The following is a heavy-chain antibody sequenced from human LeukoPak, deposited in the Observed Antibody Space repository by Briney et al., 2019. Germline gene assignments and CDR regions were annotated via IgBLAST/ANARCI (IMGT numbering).Heavy chain of an antibody. V-gene: IGHV1-18*01. CDR2: ISAYNGNT. J-gene: IGHJ6*03. Sequence: ASVKVSCKASGYTFTSYGISWVRQAPGQGPEWMGWISAYNGNTNYAQKLQGRVTMTTDTSTSTAYMELRSLRSDDTAVYYCARDRAGPYYMDVWGKGTTVTVFS. CDR1: GYTFTSYG. CDR3: ARDRAGPYYMDV.